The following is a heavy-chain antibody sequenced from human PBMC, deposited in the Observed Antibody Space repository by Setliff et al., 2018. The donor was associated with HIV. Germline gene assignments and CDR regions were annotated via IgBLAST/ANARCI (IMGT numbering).Heavy chain of an antibody. D-gene: IGHD2-15*01. CDR3: TRVIGAYNVMDV. V-gene: IGHV3-30*02. CDR2: IRYNGNDK. J-gene: IGHJ6*02. Sequence: GESLKISCAASRFAFNTYGMHWVRQAPGKGLEWVALIRYNGNDKYYADSVKGRFTISRDNAKNSLYLQMNSLRAEDTAVYYCTRVIGAYNVMDVWGQGTTVTVSS. CDR1: RFAFNTYG.